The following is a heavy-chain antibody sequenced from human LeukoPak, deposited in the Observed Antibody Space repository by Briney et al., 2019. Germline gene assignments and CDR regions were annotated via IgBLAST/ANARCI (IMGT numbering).Heavy chain of an antibody. J-gene: IGHJ6*04. Sequence: SVKVSCKASRGTFTSYAIGWVRQAPGQGVEWMGGIIPFFGTANYAQKIQGRVTITADESTSTAYMELSSLRSEDTAVYYCARASHIVVVPAATHYYYGMDVWGKGTTVTVSS. CDR1: RGTFTSYA. CDR2: IIPFFGTA. CDR3: ARASHIVVVPAATHYYYGMDV. V-gene: IGHV1-69*13. D-gene: IGHD2-2*01.